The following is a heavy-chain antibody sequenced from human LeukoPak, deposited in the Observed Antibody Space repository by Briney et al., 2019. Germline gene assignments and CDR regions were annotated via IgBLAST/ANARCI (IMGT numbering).Heavy chain of an antibody. V-gene: IGHV4-39*01. CDR1: GVSISSSRYY. Sequence: SETLSLTCTVSGVSISSSRYYWGWIRQPPGKGLEWIGSIYYSGSTYYNPSLKSRVTISVDTSKNQFSLKLSSVTAADTAVYYCARQQSAGAFDYWGQGTLVTVSS. CDR3: ARQQSAGAFDY. D-gene: IGHD3-10*01. J-gene: IGHJ4*02. CDR2: IYYSGST.